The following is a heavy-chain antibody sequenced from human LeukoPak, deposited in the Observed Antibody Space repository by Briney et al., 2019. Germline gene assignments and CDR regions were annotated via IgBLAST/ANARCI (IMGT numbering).Heavy chain of an antibody. J-gene: IGHJ4*02. V-gene: IGHV3-23*01. D-gene: IGHD5-12*01. CDR2: ISATGGST. CDR3: AKDEYSGYGSFDY. CDR1: GFTFSSYA. Sequence: GGSLRLSCAASGFTFSSYAMSWVRQAPGKGLEWVSSISATGGSTYYADSVKGRSTISRDNSKTTLYLQMNSLRAEDTAVYYCAKDEYSGYGSFDYWGQGTLVTVSS.